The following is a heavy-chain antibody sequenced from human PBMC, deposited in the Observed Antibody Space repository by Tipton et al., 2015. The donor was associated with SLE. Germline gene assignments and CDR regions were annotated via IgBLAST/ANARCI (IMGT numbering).Heavy chain of an antibody. CDR3: ARGSDLVDFDF. D-gene: IGHD2-8*02. J-gene: IGHJ4*02. CDR2: MSSGGTYI. Sequence: SLRLSCTGSGFTFSDYYMSWVRQAPGKGLECVSYMSSGGTYIYHTDSVKGRFTISRDNAKNSAYLQMNSLRAEDTAVYYCARGSDLVDFDFWGQGTLVTVSS. CDR1: GFTFSDYY. V-gene: IGHV3-11*01.